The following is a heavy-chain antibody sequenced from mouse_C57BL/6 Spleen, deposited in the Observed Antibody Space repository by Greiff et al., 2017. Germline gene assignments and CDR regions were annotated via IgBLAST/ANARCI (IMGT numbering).Heavy chain of an antibody. CDR2: IYPRSGNT. V-gene: IGHV1-81*01. CDR1: GYTLTSYG. Sequence: QVQLQQSGAELARPGASVKLSCKASGYTLTSYGISWVKQRTGQGLEWIGEIYPRSGNTYYNEKFKGKATLTADKSSSTAYMELRSLTSEDAAVNFCAGGEPTIRTWFAYWGQGTLVTVSA. J-gene: IGHJ3*01. CDR3: AGGEPTIRTWFAY. D-gene: IGHD2-12*01.